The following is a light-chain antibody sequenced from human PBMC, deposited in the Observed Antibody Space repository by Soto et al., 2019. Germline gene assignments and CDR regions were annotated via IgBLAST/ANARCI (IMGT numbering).Light chain of an antibody. CDR2: KSS. J-gene: IGKJ1*01. V-gene: IGKV1-5*03. CDR3: QHHNSYPWT. CDR1: QSISSW. Sequence: DIQMTQSPSTLSASVGDRVTITCRASQSISSWLAWYQQKPGKAPKLLIYKSSSLESGVPSRFSGSGSGTEFTLTISSLQADDPATYYCQHHNSYPWTFGQGTKVEIK.